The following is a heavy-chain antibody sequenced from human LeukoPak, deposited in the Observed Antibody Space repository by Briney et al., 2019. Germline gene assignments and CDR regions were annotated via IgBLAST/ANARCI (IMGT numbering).Heavy chain of an antibody. J-gene: IGHJ4*02. CDR2: FDPEDGET. Sequence: ASVKVSCKVSGYTLTELSMHWVRQAPGKGREWVGGFDPEDGETIYAQKLQGRVTMTKDTSKDTAYMELSSLSSEDTAVYSCETALCTVTNPFLGYWGQGTLVTVSS. CDR3: ETALCTVTNPFLGY. V-gene: IGHV1-24*01. D-gene: IGHD4-17*01. CDR1: GYTLTELS.